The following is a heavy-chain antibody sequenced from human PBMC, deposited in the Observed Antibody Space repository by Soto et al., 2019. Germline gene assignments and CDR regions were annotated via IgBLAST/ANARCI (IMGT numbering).Heavy chain of an antibody. CDR1: GGTFNRYA. J-gene: IGHJ6*02. Sequence: SVKVSCKASGGTFNRYAISWVRQAPGQGLEWMGGIIPIFGIGNDAQRFQGRVTITADESTGTAYMGLSSLRSEDTGVYYCARSAITLFGVVSIPPHYYSEMDVWGQGTTVTVSS. CDR3: ARSAITLFGVVSIPPHYYSEMDV. V-gene: IGHV1-69*13. CDR2: IIPIFGIG. D-gene: IGHD3-3*01.